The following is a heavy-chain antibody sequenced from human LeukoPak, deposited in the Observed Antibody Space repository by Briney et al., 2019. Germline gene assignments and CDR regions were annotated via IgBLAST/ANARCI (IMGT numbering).Heavy chain of an antibody. V-gene: IGHV3-33*06. CDR1: GFTFSSYG. CDR2: TWYDGSNK. CDR3: AKEGGNRRKAYYYMDV. J-gene: IGHJ6*03. D-gene: IGHD4-23*01. Sequence: GGSLRLSCAASGFTFSSYGMHWVRQAPGKGLEWVAVTWYDGSNKYYADSVKGRFTISRDNSKNTLYLQMNSLRAEDTAVYYCAKEGGNRRKAYYYMDVWGKGTTVTVSS.